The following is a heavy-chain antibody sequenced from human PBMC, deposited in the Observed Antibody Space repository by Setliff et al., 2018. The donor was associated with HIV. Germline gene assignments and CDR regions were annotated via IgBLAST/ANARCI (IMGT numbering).Heavy chain of an antibody. Sequence: ASVKVSCKASGYTFINYAMNWVRQAPGQGLEWMGWINTHTGSPTYAQAFTGRFVFSVDTSVSTAYLQISNLKAEDTAVYYCARALYGDYGGDINWFDPWGQGTLVTVSS. V-gene: IGHV7-4-1*02. CDR2: INTHTGSP. CDR1: GYTFINYA. CDR3: ARALYGDYGGDINWFDP. D-gene: IGHD4-17*01. J-gene: IGHJ5*02.